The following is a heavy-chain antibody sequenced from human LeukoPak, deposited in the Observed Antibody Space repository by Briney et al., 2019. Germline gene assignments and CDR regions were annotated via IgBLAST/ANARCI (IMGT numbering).Heavy chain of an antibody. J-gene: IGHJ3*02. Sequence: GGSQRLSCAASGFTFSIYSMSWVREAPGKGLEGVSYISVSSSTIYYADSVKGRFTISRDSAKNSLYLQMNSLRDDDTAVYYCARSYGAFDIWGQGTMVTVSS. CDR1: GFTFSIYS. CDR2: ISVSSSTI. V-gene: IGHV3-48*02. D-gene: IGHD3-16*01. CDR3: ARSYGAFDI.